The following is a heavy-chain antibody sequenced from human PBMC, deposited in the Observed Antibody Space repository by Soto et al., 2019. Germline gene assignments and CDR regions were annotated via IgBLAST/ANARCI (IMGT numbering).Heavy chain of an antibody. D-gene: IGHD4-4*01. Sequence: QVQLVESGGGVVHPERSLRLSCSASEFTFSSYAMHWVRQAPGKGLEWVAGISYDGGHKFYGDSVRGRLTISRDSSKTTVFLQMNSLRPENTAAYYCARVKTDYSNPRGPFFFYGMDVRGQGTTVTVSS. CDR2: ISYDGGHK. CDR1: EFTFSSYA. V-gene: IGHV3-30-3*01. CDR3: ARVKTDYSNPRGPFFFYGMDV. J-gene: IGHJ6*02.